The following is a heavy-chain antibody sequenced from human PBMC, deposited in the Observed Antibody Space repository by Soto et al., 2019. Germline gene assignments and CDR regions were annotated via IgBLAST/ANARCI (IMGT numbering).Heavy chain of an antibody. Sequence: EVQLVASGGGLVQPGGSLRLSCAASGFTFSRYWMHWVRQAPGKGLVWVSHINSDGSSTNYADSVKGRFTVSRDNAKYMLYLQVNRPRAEDTAAYYGARDAAEAEDYWGQGTLVTVSS. J-gene: IGHJ4*02. V-gene: IGHV3-74*01. CDR3: ARDAAEAEDY. D-gene: IGHD2-15*01. CDR1: GFTFSRYW. CDR2: INSDGSST.